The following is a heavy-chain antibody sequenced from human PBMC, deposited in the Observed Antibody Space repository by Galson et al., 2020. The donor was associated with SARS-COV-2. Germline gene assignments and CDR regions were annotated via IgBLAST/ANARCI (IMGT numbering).Heavy chain of an antibody. CDR2: ISYEGSIK. V-gene: IGHV3-30*18. Sequence: GSLRLSCAASGFTFNNYAMHWVRQAPGKGLEWVALISYEGSIKYYADSVKGRFTISRDSSKNTLYLQMNSLSAGDTAVYYCAKRKEVFWLGELNQGLDVWGQGTTVTV. CDR3: AKRKEVFWLGELNQGLDV. D-gene: IGHD3-10*01. CDR1: GFTFNNYA. J-gene: IGHJ6*02.